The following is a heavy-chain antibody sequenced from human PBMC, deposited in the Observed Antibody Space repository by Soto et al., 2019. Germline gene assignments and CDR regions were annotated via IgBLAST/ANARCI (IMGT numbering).Heavy chain of an antibody. J-gene: IGHJ4*01. CDR2: IKEDGSEK. CDR3: AKESHRGGWYPFDF. Sequence: GGSLRLSCAASGFTFSSYWMNWVRQTPGKGLEWVANIKEDGSEKYYVDSVKGRFTISRDNAKNSLYLQMNGLKAEDTAVYYCAKESHRGGWYPFDFWGHGALVTVSS. V-gene: IGHV3-7*04. CDR1: GFTFSSYW. D-gene: IGHD6-19*01.